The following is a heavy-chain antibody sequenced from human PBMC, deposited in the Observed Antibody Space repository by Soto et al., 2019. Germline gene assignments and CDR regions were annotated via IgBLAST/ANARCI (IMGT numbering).Heavy chain of an antibody. CDR3: GRSYCRDGVSCKWFDP. V-gene: IGHV4-59*01. Sequence: QVQLQESGPGLVKPSETLSLTCTVSGGSMSSYYWSWIRQPPGKGLEWIGYISYSGRTKYNSSIKSRVTISVDTSKNPFSLKLTSVTAADTAVYYCGRSYCRDGVSCKWFDPWGQGTLVTVPS. CDR1: GGSMSSYY. CDR2: ISYSGRT. J-gene: IGHJ5*02. D-gene: IGHD2-15*01.